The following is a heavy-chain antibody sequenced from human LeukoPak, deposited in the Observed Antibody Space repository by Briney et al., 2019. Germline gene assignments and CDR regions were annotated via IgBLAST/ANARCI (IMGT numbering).Heavy chain of an antibody. J-gene: IGHJ4*02. CDR3: ARGYDYRLDFDY. CDR2: IYYSGST. D-gene: IGHD5-12*01. V-gene: IGHV4-39*01. CDR1: GGSISSSSYY. Sequence: KPSETLSLTCTVSGGSISSSSYYWGWTRQPPGKGLGWIGSIYYSGSTYYNPSLKSRVTISVDTSKNQFSLKPSSVTAADTAVYYCARGYDYRLDFDYWGQGTLVTVSS.